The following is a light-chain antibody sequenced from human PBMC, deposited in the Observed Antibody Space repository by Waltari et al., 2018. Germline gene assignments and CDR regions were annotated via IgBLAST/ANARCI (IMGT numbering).Light chain of an antibody. CDR3: AVWDDSLNVV. CDR2: TNN. J-gene: IGLJ2*01. CDR1: SSNIGQNT. V-gene: IGLV1-44*01. Sequence: QSVVTHAPSASGTPGQRATISCSGSSSNIGQNTVNWYQQLPGTAPKLVIYTNNQRPSGVPDRFSGSKSGTSASLAISGLQSEDEADYYSAVWDDSLNVVFGGGTKLTVL.